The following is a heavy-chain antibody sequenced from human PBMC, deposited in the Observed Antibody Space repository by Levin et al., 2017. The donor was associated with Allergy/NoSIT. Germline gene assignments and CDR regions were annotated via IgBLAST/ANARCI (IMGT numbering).Heavy chain of an antibody. CDR2: ISSSSGTI. V-gene: IGHV3-48*01. J-gene: IGHJ5*02. CDR3: ARYSSSLFDP. Sequence: GESLKISCAASGFTFSSYSMNWVRQAPGKGLEWISYISSSSGTIYYADSVKGRFTISRDNAKNSLYLQMNSLRAEDTAVYYCARYSSSLFDPWGQGTLVTVSS. CDR1: GFTFSSYS. D-gene: IGHD6-13*01.